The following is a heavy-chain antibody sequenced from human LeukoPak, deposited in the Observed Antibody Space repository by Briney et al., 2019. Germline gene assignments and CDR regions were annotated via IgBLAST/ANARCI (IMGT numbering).Heavy chain of an antibody. V-gene: IGHV3-30*18. CDR3: AKAGDSSSWYNFDY. D-gene: IGHD6-13*01. Sequence: GGSLRLSCAASGFTFSSYGMHWVRQAPGKGLEWVAVISYDGSNKYYADSVKGRFTISRDNSKNTLYLQMNSLRAEDTAVYYCAKAGDSSSWYNFDYWGQGTLVTVSS. J-gene: IGHJ4*02. CDR1: GFTFSSYG. CDR2: ISYDGSNK.